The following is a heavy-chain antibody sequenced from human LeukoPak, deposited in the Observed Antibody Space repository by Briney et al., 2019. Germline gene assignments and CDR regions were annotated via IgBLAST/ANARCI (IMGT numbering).Heavy chain of an antibody. V-gene: IGHV3-21*01. J-gene: IGHJ4*02. CDR1: GFTFSAST. CDR3: VRGDSRDY. D-gene: IGHD3-22*01. Sequence: PGGSLRLSCAASGFTFSASTMNWVRQTPGKGLEWVSSIADDGGIKYYADSVVGRFAISRDNAKNLLYLQMNSLRADETAAYYCVRGDSRDYWGQGTLVTVSS. CDR2: IADDGGIK.